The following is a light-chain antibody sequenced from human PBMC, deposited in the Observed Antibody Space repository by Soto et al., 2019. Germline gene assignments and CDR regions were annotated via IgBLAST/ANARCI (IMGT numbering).Light chain of an antibody. V-gene: IGKV1-5*01. CDR2: DAS. CDR1: QSTGRW. CDR3: QQYNTYSPERT. J-gene: IGKJ1*01. Sequence: DIQMTQSPSTLSAFVGDRVTITCRASQSTGRWLAWYQQKPGKAPKLLIYDASSLESGVPSRFSGSGSGTEFTLTISSLQPDDFATYYCQQYNTYSPERTFGQGTKVDIK.